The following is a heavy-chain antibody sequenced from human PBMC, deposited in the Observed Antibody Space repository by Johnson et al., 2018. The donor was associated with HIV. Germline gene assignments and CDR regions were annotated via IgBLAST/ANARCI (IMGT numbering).Heavy chain of an antibody. V-gene: IGHV3-20*04. Sequence: VQLVESGGGVVRTGGSLRLSCAASGFSFNDYGMSWVRQAPGMGLEWVSGVNWNGGSTGYADSVKGRFTISRDNAKNYLYLQMNSLRAEDTALYWCAKGWVWEPTSIWGQVTMLTVSS. J-gene: IGHJ3*02. D-gene: IGHD1-26*01. CDR1: GFSFNDYG. CDR3: AKGWVWEPTSI. CDR2: VNWNGGST.